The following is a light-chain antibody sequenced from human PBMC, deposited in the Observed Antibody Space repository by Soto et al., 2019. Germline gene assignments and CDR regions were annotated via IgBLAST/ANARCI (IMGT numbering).Light chain of an antibody. Sequence: EVVMTQSPATLSVSPGERATLSCRASQSVTSNYLAWYQQKPGQAPRLLIYGVSSRATGVPDRFSGSGSGTDFTLTISRLEPEDFAVYYCRQYTDWPLTFGQGTKVDIK. CDR3: RQYTDWPLT. J-gene: IGKJ1*01. CDR2: GVS. V-gene: IGKV3-20*01. CDR1: QSVTSNY.